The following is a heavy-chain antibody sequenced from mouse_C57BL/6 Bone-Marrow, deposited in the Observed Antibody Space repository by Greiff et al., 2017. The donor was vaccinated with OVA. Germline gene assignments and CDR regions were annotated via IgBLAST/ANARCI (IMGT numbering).Heavy chain of an antibody. CDR1: GYTFTSYW. CDR3: ARGVQGYFDV. J-gene: IGHJ1*03. CDR2: IDPSDSYT. Sequence: QVQLQQSGAELVKPGASVKLSCKASGYTFTSYWMQWVKQRPGQGLEWIGEIDPSDSYTNYNQKFKGKATLTVDTSSSTAYMQLSSLTSEDSAVYYCARGVQGYFDVWGTGTTVTVSS. D-gene: IGHD2-14*01. V-gene: IGHV1-50*01.